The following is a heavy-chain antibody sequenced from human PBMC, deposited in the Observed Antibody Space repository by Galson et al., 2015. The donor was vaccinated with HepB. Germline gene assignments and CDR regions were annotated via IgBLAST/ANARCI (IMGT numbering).Heavy chain of an antibody. CDR3: ARDKATDTVTDKRYYYYYGMDV. CDR2: INPNSGGT. Sequence: SVKVSCKASGYTFTGYYMHWVRQAPGQGLEWMGWINPNSGGTNYAQKFQGRVTMTRDTSISTAYMELSRLRSDDTAVYYCARDKATDTVTDKRYYYYYGMDVWGQGTTVTVSS. V-gene: IGHV1-2*02. CDR1: GYTFTGYY. D-gene: IGHD4-17*01. J-gene: IGHJ6*02.